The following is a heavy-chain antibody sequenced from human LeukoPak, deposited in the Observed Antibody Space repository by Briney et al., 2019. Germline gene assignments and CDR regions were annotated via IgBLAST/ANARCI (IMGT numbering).Heavy chain of an antibody. CDR1: GYTFTSYD. J-gene: IGHJ4*02. CDR3: CGGGTHFDY. CDR2: MNPNSGNT. D-gene: IGHD3-16*01. V-gene: IGHV1-8*03. Sequence: ASVKVSCKASGYTFTSYDINWVRQATGQGLEWMGWMNPNSGNTGYARKFQGRVTITRNTSISTAYMELSSLRSEDTAVYYCCGGGTHFDYWGQGTLVTVSS.